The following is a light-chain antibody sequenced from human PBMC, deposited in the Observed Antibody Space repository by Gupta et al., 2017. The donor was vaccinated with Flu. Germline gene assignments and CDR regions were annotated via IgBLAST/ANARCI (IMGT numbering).Light chain of an antibody. Sequence: SRSDIGSNFVFWYQQFPGTAPKLLISRNSQRPSGVPARFSGSKSGTSASLAISGLRPEDEATDYCAAWDDSLRGWVFGGGTELTVL. CDR1: RSDIGSNF. CDR3: AAWDDSLRGWV. V-gene: IGLV1-47*01. CDR2: RNS. J-gene: IGLJ3*02.